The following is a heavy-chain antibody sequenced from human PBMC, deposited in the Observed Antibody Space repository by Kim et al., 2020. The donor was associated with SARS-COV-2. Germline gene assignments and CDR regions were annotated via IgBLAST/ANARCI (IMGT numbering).Heavy chain of an antibody. CDR1: GGSISSYY. Sequence: SETLSLTCTVSGGSISSYYWSWIRQPPGKGLEWIGYIYYSGSTNYNPSLKSRVTISVDTSKNQFSLKLSSVTAADTAVYYCARRATYYYGSGSYFWFDPWGQGTLVTVSS. CDR2: IYYSGST. J-gene: IGHJ5*02. D-gene: IGHD3-10*01. V-gene: IGHV4-59*08. CDR3: ARRATYYYGSGSYFWFDP.